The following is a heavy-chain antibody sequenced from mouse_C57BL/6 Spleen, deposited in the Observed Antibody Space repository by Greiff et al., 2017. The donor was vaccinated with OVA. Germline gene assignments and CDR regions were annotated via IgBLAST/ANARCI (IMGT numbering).Heavy chain of an antibody. CDR1: GFNIKDDY. D-gene: IGHD1-1*01. CDR3: TTRGYGSSYGGY. V-gene: IGHV14-4*01. J-gene: IGHJ2*01. CDR2: IDPENGDT. Sequence: EVQLQQSGAELVRPGASVKLSCTASGFNIKDDYMHWVKQRPEQGLEWIGWIDPENGDTEYASKFQGKATITADTSSNTAYLQLSSLTSEDTAVYYCTTRGYGSSYGGYWGQGTTLTVSS.